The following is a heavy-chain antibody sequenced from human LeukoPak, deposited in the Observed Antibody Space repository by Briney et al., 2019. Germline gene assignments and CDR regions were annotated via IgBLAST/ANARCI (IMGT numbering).Heavy chain of an antibody. CDR1: DGSIYSYY. V-gene: IGHV4-59*01. J-gene: IGHJ6*02. D-gene: IGHD1-26*01. CDR2: IYYNGNT. CDR3: ARGRSNYYGMDV. Sequence: SETLSLTYSVSDGSIYSYYWNWIRRPPGKGLEWIGYIYYNGNTNYSPSLKSRVTMSVDTSKNLFSLKVSSVTAADTAVYYCARGRSNYYGMDVWGQGTTVTVSS.